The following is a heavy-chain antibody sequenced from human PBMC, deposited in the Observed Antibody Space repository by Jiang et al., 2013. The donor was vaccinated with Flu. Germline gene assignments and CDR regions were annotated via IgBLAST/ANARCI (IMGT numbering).Heavy chain of an antibody. CDR3: AYRAGSSWHSH. Sequence: KPTQTLTLTCSFSGFSLSTSGVGVGWIRQPPGQALEWLALIYWDGEKAHSPSLKSRFTVTKDTSKNQVVLTMTDVDPVDTATYYCAYRAGSSWHSHWGQGTLVTVSS. D-gene: IGHD6-13*01. CDR1: GFSLSTSGVG. V-gene: IGHV2-5*02. J-gene: IGHJ4*02. CDR2: IYWDGEK.